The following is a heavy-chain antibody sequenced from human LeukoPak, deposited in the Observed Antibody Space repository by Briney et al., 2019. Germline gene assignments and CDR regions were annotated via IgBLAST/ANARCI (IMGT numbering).Heavy chain of an antibody. CDR3: ASRILTGYSADAFDI. Sequence: PGGSLRLSCAASGFTVSNNFMSWVRQAPGKGLEWVANIKQDGSEKYYVDSVKGRFTISRDNAKNSLYLQMNSLRAEDTAVYYCASRILTGYSADAFDIWGQGTMVTVSS. D-gene: IGHD3-9*01. CDR2: IKQDGSEK. J-gene: IGHJ3*02. V-gene: IGHV3-7*01. CDR1: GFTVSNNF.